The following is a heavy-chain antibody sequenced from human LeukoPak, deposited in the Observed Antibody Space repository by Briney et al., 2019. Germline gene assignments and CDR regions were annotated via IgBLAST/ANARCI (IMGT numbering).Heavy chain of an antibody. CDR1: GFTFNSYG. CDR3: AKLGGGGMTTVTPSDY. D-gene: IGHD4-17*01. Sequence: PGRSLRLSCAASGFTFNSYGMHRVRQAPGKGLEWVAVISYDGSNKYYADSVKGRFTISRDNSKNTLYLQMNSLRAEDTAVYYCAKLGGGGMTTVTPSDYWGQGTLVTVSS. V-gene: IGHV3-30*18. J-gene: IGHJ4*02. CDR2: ISYDGSNK.